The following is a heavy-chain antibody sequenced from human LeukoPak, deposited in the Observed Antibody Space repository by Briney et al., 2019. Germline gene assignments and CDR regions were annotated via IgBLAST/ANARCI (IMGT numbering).Heavy chain of an antibody. CDR2: IYYSGST. CDR1: GGSISSYY. D-gene: IGHD1-26*01. J-gene: IGHJ3*02. CDR3: ARDGGRNDAFDI. Sequence: SETLSLTCTVSGGSISSYYWSWIRQPPGKGLEWIGYIYYSGSTNYNRSLKSRVTISVDTSKNQFSLKLSSVTAADTAVYYCARDGGRNDAFDIWGQGTMVTVSS. V-gene: IGHV4-59*01.